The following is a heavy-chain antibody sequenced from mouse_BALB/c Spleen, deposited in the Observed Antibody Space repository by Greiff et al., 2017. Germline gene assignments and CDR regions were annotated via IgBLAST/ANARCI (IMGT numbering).Heavy chain of an antibody. J-gene: IGHJ2*01. CDR3: ARSGTTDLDY. CDR2: ISTYYGNT. Sequence: VQLQQSGPELVRPGVSVKISCKGSGYTFTDYAMHWVKQSHAKSLEWIGVISTYYGNTNYNQKFKGKATMTVDKSSSTAYMELARLTSEDSAIYYCARSGTTDLDYWGQGTTLTVSS. V-gene: IGHV1-67*01. D-gene: IGHD1-1*01. CDR1: GYTFTDYA.